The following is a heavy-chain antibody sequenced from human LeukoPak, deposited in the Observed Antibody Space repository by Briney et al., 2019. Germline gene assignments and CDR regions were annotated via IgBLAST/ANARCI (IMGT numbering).Heavy chain of an antibody. J-gene: IGHJ3*02. CDR1: GGSISSGGYY. CDR2: IYYSGST. Sequence: SQTLSLTCTVSGGSISSGGYYWGWIRQPPGKGLEWIGSIYYSGSTYYNPSLKSRVTISVDTSKNQFSLKLSSVTAADTAVYYCARRVTVVVVPAAIDAFDIWGQGTMVTVSS. D-gene: IGHD2-2*01. V-gene: IGHV4-39*01. CDR3: ARRVTVVVVPAAIDAFDI.